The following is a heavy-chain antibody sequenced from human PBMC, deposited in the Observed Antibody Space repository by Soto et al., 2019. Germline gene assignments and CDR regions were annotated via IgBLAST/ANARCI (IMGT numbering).Heavy chain of an antibody. Sequence: GGSLRLSCAASGFTFSSYSMNWVRQAPGKGLEWVSSISSSSSYIYYADSVKGRFTISRDNAKNSLYLQMNSLRAEDTAVYYCARTEGGIAAAGSYYYYYYGMDVWGQGTTVTVSS. CDR1: GFTFSSYS. V-gene: IGHV3-21*01. CDR3: ARTEGGIAAAGSYYYYYYGMDV. J-gene: IGHJ6*02. D-gene: IGHD6-13*01. CDR2: ISSSSSYI.